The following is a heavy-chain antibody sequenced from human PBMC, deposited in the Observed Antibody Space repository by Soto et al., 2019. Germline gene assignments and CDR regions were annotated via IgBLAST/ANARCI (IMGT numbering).Heavy chain of an antibody. V-gene: IGHV3-23*01. J-gene: IGHJ4*02. D-gene: IGHD6-19*01. CDR3: ATISGPGRAVSGAGVFAF. CDR1: GFTFSTYA. Sequence: EVQLLESGRGLVQSGESLRLSCVVSGFTFSTYAMSWVRQAPGKGLEWVSAIVGSGAGTYYADSVKGRFTISRDNSKNTLYLQMNRLRAEDTAVYYCATISGPGRAVSGAGVFAFWGQGTLVTVSS. CDR2: IVGSGAGT.